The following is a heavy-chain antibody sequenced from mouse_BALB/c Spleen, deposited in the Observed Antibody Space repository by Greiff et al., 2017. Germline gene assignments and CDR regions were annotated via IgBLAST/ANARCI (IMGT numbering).Heavy chain of an antibody. CDR3: ARDYYGSSKEGYFDV. D-gene: IGHD1-1*01. CDR1: GYTFTSYW. J-gene: IGHJ1*01. Sequence: VQLQQSGAELAKPGASVKMSCKASGYTFTSYWMHWVKQRPGQGLEWIGYINPSTGYTEYNQKFKDKATLTADKSSSTAYMQLSSLTSEDSAVFYCARDYYGSSKEGYFDVWGAGTTVTVSS. V-gene: IGHV1-7*01. CDR2: INPSTGYT.